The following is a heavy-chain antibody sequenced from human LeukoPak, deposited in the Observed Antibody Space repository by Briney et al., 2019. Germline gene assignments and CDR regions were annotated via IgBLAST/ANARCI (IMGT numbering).Heavy chain of an antibody. CDR2: FDPEDGET. V-gene: IGHV1-24*01. J-gene: IGHJ4*02. D-gene: IGHD6-13*01. CDR3: ATVEAAAGNLDY. Sequence: ASVKVSCKVSGYTLTELSMHWVRQAPGKGLEWMGGFDPEDGETIYAQKFQGRVTMTEDTSTDTAYMELSSLRSEDTAVYYCATVEAAAGNLDYWGQGTLVTVSS. CDR1: GYTLTELS.